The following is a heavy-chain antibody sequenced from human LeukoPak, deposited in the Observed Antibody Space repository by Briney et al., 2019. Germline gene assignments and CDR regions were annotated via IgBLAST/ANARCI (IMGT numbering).Heavy chain of an antibody. CDR3: ARVLRITMIGEAFDI. CDR1: GGSISGYY. Sequence: SETLSLTCTVSGGSISGYYWSWIRQPPGKGLEWIGYIYYSGSTNYNPSLKSRVTISVDTSKNQFSLKLSSVTAADTAVYYCARVLRITMIGEAFDIWGQGTMVTVSS. D-gene: IGHD3-22*01. J-gene: IGHJ3*02. V-gene: IGHV4-59*01. CDR2: IYYSGST.